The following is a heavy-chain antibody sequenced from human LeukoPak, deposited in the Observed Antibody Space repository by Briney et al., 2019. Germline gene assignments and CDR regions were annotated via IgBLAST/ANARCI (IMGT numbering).Heavy chain of an antibody. Sequence: GASVKVSCKASGYTFTTYGISWVRQAPGQGLEWVGWISGYSGNTDYAQKFQDRVTMTTDTSTSTAYIELRSLSSDDTAVYYCARDYRGSYYFYWGQGTLVTVSS. J-gene: IGHJ4*02. V-gene: IGHV1-18*01. CDR2: ISGYSGNT. CDR1: GYTFTTYG. CDR3: ARDYRGSYYFY. D-gene: IGHD1-26*01.